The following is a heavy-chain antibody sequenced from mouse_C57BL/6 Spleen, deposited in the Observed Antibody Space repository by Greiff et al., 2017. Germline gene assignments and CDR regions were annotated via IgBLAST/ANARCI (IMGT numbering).Heavy chain of an antibody. V-gene: IGHV1-9*01. D-gene: IGHD4-1*01. CDR2: ILPGSGST. J-gene: IGHJ1*03. Sequence: VQRVESGAELMKPGASVKLSCKATGYTFTGYWIQWVKQRPGHGLEWIGEILPGSGSTNYNEKFKGKATFTADRSSNTAYMQLHSLTTEDSAIYYCARDLGRNWYFDVWGTGTTVTVSS. CDR3: ARDLGRNWYFDV. CDR1: GYTFTGYW.